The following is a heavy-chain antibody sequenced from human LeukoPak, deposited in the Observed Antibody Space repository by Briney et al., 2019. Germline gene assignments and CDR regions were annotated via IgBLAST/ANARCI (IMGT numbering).Heavy chain of an antibody. D-gene: IGHD6-13*01. J-gene: IGHJ6*03. CDR2: INSDGSST. Sequence: GGSLRLSCAASGFTFSTFWMHWVRQAPGKGLVWVSRINSDGSSTVYADSAKGRFTISRDNAKNTLYLQMNSLRADDTAVYYCARSEYSSTWYGDYYYYYMDVWGKGTTVTVSS. CDR1: GFTFSTFW. V-gene: IGHV3-74*01. CDR3: ARSEYSSTWYGDYYYYYMDV.